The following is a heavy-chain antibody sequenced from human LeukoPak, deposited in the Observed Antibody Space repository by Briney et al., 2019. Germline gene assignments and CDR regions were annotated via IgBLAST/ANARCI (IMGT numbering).Heavy chain of an antibody. CDR1: GFTFSSYS. J-gene: IGHJ6*04. Sequence: PGGSPRLSCAASGFTFSSYSMNWVRQAPGKGLEWVSSISSSSSYIYYADSVKGRFTISRDNAKNSLYLQMNSLRAEDTAVYYCAELGINMIGGVWGKGTTVTVSS. CDR2: ISSSSSYI. D-gene: IGHD3-10*02. CDR3: AELGINMIGGV. V-gene: IGHV3-21*01.